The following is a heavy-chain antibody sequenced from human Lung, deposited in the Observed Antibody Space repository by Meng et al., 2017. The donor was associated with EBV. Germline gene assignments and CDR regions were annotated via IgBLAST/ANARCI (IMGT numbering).Heavy chain of an antibody. CDR2: IYDGGNT. Sequence: QLSLQESGPGLVKPSGTLSLTCVVSGGSISSSNWWSWVRQPPGKGLEWIGEIYDGGNTNYNPSLKSRVTISVDKSKNQFFLKVDSVTAADTAVYYCARGHGSGLYYRSFDFWGQGTLVTVSS. V-gene: IGHV4-4*02. J-gene: IGHJ4*02. CDR1: GGSISSSNW. D-gene: IGHD3-10*01. CDR3: ARGHGSGLYYRSFDF.